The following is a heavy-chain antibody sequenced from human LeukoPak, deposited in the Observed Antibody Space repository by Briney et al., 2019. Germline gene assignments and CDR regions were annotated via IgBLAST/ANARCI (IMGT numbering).Heavy chain of an antibody. CDR2: ISHSSRTI. J-gene: IGHJ6*03. CDR3: ARDSKRRIPYYMDV. V-gene: IGHV3-48*01. Sequence: GGSLRLSCAASGFTFSSYSMNWVRQAPGKGLEWVSYISHSSRTIYYADSVKGRFTISRDNARNSLYLQMDSLRAEDTAVYYCARDSKRRIPYYMDVWGKGTTVTVSS. CDR1: GFTFSSYS.